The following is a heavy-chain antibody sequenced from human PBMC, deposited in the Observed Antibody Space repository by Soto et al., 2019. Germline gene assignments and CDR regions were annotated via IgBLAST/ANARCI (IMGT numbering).Heavy chain of an antibody. J-gene: IGHJ6*02. CDR1: GFTFSSYG. CDR3: AKDWENVWGSPKGMDV. CDR2: ISYDGSNK. Sequence: QVKLVESRGGVVQPGRSLRLSCAASGFTFSSYGMHWVRQAPGKGLEWVAVISYDGSNKYYADSVKGRFTISRDNSKNTPYLQMNSLRAEDTAVYYCAKDWENVWGSPKGMDVWGQGTTVTVSS. V-gene: IGHV3-30*18. D-gene: IGHD3-16*01.